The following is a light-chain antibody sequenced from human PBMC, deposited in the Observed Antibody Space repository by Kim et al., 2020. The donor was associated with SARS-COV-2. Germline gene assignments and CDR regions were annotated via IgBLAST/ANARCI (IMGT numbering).Light chain of an antibody. Sequence: QRVTCSCTGFSSNIGAGYEVHWYQQLPGTAPKLLIYGDINRPSGVPDRFSGSKSGTSASLAITGLQTYDEAYYYCQSYDNSLSGYVSGSGTKVTVL. J-gene: IGLJ1*01. CDR3: QSYDNSLSGYV. CDR1: SSNIGAGYE. V-gene: IGLV1-40*01. CDR2: GDI.